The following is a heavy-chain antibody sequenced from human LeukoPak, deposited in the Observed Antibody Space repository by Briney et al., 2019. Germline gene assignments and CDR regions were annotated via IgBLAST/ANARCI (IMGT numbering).Heavy chain of an antibody. CDR3: ARGHPSSRGSDEGADF. D-gene: IGHD1-26*01. J-gene: IGHJ4*02. CDR1: GGSVSSGNNY. Sequence: PSETLSLTCTVSGGSVSSGNNYWTWIRQPAGKGLECLGQIHTSGSTDYSPSLKSRVTISVDASKNQFSLNLNSVTAADTAVYYCARGHPSSRGSDEGADFWGQGTLVTVSS. CDR2: IHTSGST. V-gene: IGHV4-61*09.